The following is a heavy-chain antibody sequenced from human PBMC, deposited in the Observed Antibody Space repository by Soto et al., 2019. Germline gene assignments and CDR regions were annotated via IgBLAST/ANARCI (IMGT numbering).Heavy chain of an antibody. CDR2: IYYSGST. CDR3: VDRRGEGLLRD. CDR1: GGSISGSDYY. J-gene: IGHJ4*02. Sequence: QLQLQESGPGLVEPSETLSLTCTVSGGSISGSDYYWAWIRQPPGKGLEWIGTIYYSGSTYYNPAQKGRATLSVDTYKNQFSQNLYSAGAADTAVYYCVDRRGEGLLRDWGKGTLVTVSS. D-gene: IGHD2-15*01. V-gene: IGHV4-39*01.